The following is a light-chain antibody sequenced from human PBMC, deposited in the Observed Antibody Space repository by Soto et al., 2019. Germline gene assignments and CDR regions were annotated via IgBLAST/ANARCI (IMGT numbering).Light chain of an antibody. J-gene: IGLJ2*01. CDR1: SSDVGGYNY. CDR3: CSYAGSYTLV. CDR2: DVS. Sequence: QSVLTQPRSVSGSPGQSVTISCTGTSSDVGGYNYVSWYQRHPGKAPKLMIYDVSKRPSGVPDRFSGSKSGNTASLTISGLQAEDEADYYCCSYAGSYTLVFGGGTKVTAL. V-gene: IGLV2-11*01.